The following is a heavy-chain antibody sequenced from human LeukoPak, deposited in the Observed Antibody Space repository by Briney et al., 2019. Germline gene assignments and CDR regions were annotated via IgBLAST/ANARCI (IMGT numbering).Heavy chain of an antibody. CDR1: GYTFTNYY. J-gene: IGHJ6*02. V-gene: IGHV1-46*03. CDR2: INPSGGST. CDR3: AGGPRFGELLGYYYYGMDV. Sequence: ASVKVSCKASGYTFTNYYMHWVRQAPGQGLEWMGIINPSGGSTSYAQKFLGRVTMTRDTSTSTVSMELSSLRSEDTAVYYCAGGPRFGELLGYYYYGMDVWGQGTTVTVSS. D-gene: IGHD3-10*01.